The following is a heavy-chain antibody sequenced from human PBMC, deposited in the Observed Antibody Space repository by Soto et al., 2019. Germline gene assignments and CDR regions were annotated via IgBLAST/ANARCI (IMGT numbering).Heavy chain of an antibody. J-gene: IGHJ5*02. CDR3: AADRYCSSCSGYAGEWFDP. CDR1: GFTFSSYW. D-gene: IGHD2-2*01. Sequence: GGSLRLSCAASGFTFSSYWMSWVRQAPGKGLEWVANIKQDGSEKYYVDSVKGRFTISRDNTKNSLYLQMNSLRAEDATVYCCAADRYCSSCSGYAGEWFDPWGQGTLVTVSS. CDR2: IKQDGSEK. V-gene: IGHV3-7*01.